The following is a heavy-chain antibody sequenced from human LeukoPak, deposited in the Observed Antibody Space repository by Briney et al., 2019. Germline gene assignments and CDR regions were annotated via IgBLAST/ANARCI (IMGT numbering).Heavy chain of an antibody. CDR2: IKSKTDGGTT. CDR1: GFIVSSKY. V-gene: IGHV3-15*01. J-gene: IGHJ4*02. D-gene: IGHD3-9*01. Sequence: PGGSLRLSCAASGFIVSSKYMSWVRQAPGKGLEWVGRIKSKTDGGTTDYAAPVKGRFTISRDDSKNTLYLQMNSLKTDDTAVYYCTTDSRYYDILTGYYYWGQGTLVTVSS. CDR3: TTDSRYYDILTGYYY.